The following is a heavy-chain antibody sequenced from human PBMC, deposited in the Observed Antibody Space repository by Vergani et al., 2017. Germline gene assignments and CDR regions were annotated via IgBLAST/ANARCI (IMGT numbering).Heavy chain of an antibody. V-gene: IGHV5-10-1*01. CDR3: ARTYYYDSSGYSRAFDI. CDR2: IDPSDSYT. J-gene: IGHJ3*02. D-gene: IGHD3-22*01. CDR1: GYSFTSYW. Sequence: EVQLVQSGAEVKKPGESLRISCKGSGYSFTSYWISWVRQMPGKGLEWMGRIDPSDSYTNYSPSFQGHVTISADKSISTAYLQWSSLKASDTAMYYCARTYYYDSSGYSRAFDIWGQGTMVTVSS.